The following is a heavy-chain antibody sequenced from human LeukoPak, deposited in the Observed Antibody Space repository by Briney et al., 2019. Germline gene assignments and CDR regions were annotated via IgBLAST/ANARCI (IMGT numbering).Heavy chain of an antibody. CDR2: IYASGSAT. CDR3: AKRPRDSSGYYLGAFDM. J-gene: IGHJ3*02. V-gene: IGHV3-23*01. Sequence: GGSLRLSCEASGFTFSSYAMTCVPEGPGEGLEWGSGIYASGSATHYADTVKGRFTISRGNSKNTLYLQMNSLRAEDTAVYYCAKRPRDSSGYYLGAFDMWGQGTMVTVSS. CDR1: GFTFSSYA. D-gene: IGHD3-22*01.